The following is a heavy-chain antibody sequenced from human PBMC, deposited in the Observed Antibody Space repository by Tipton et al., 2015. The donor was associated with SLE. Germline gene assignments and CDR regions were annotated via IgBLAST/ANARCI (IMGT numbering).Heavy chain of an antibody. V-gene: IGHV4-59*12. CDR2: VYHSGST. J-gene: IGHJ1*01. CDR1: GGSINSYY. D-gene: IGHD6-13*01. CDR3: ARDRPYDNSLYENFQY. Sequence: TLSLTCTVSGGSINSYYWSWIRQPPGKGLEWIVYVYHSGSTNYNPSLKSRVTISLDTSKNQFSLNLMYVTAADTAVYYCARDRPYDNSLYENFQYWGQGALVTVSS.